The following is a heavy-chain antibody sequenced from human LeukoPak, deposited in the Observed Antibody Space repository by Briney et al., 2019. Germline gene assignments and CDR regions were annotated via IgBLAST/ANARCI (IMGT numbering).Heavy chain of an antibody. V-gene: IGHV3-7*03. Sequence: PGGSLRLSCAASGFTFSSYWVSWVRQAPGKGLEWVANIKQDGSEKYYVDSVKGRFTISRDNAKNSLYLQMNSLRAEDTAVYYCARGPITMVRGVPAAWGQGTLVTVSS. CDR2: IKQDGSEK. CDR1: GFTFSSYW. D-gene: IGHD3-10*01. J-gene: IGHJ5*02. CDR3: ARGPITMVRGVPAA.